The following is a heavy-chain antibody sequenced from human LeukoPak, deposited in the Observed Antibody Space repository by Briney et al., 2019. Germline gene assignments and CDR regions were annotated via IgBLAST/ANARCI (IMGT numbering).Heavy chain of an antibody. V-gene: IGHV3-23*01. CDR3: AKGAGDYDILTGYYTTYFDY. Sequence: GGSLRLSCAASGFTFSSYAMHWVRQAPGKGLEWVSAISGIGGSTYYADSVKGRLTISRANSKNTLYLKMNRLRAEDTAVYYCAKGAGDYDILTGYYTTYFDYWGQGTLVTVSS. CDR1: GFTFSSYA. J-gene: IGHJ4*02. CDR2: ISGIGGST. D-gene: IGHD3-9*01.